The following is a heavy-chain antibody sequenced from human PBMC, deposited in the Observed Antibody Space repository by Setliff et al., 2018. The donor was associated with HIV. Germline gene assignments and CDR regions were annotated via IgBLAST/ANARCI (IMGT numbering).Heavy chain of an antibody. J-gene: IGHJ3*02. CDR3: ARIPTNITPNGFDI. CDR1: GDSISRYY. D-gene: IGHD1-1*01. V-gene: IGHV4-59*08. CDR2: IYYSGST. Sequence: SETLSLTCTVSGDSISRYYWSWIRQPPGKGLEWIGYIYYSGSTNYNPSLKSRVTISLDTSKNQFSLKLSSVTAADTAVYYCARIPTNITPNGFDIWGQGTMVTVS.